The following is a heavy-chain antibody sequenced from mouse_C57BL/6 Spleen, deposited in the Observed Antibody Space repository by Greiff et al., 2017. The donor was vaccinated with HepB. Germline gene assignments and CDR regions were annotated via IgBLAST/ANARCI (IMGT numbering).Heavy chain of an antibody. CDR3: ARSNYDYALSYFDY. CDR2: IYPRDGST. Sequence: VQLVESGPELVKPGASVKLSCKASGYTFTSYDINWVKQRPGQGLEWIGWIYPRDGSTKYNEKFKGKATLTVDTSSSTAYMELHSLTSEDSAVYFCARSNYDYALSYFDYWGQGTTLTVSS. CDR1: GYTFTSYD. J-gene: IGHJ2*01. V-gene: IGHV1-85*01. D-gene: IGHD2-4*01.